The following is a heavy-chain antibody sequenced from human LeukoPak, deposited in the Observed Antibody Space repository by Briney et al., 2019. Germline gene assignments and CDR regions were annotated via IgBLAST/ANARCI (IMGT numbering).Heavy chain of an antibody. J-gene: IGHJ4*02. Sequence: PSETLSLICTVSGGSISSSSYYWGWIRQPPGKGLEWIGSIYYSGSTYYNPSLKSRVTISVDTSKNQFSLKLSSVTAADTAVYYCARRGYDILTGYGYYFDYWGQGTLVTVSS. D-gene: IGHD3-9*01. CDR3: ARRGYDILTGYGYYFDY. CDR2: IYYSGST. V-gene: IGHV4-39*01. CDR1: GGSISSSSYY.